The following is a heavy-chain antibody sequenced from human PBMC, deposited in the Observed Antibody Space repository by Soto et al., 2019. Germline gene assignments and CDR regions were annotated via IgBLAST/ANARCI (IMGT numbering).Heavy chain of an antibody. CDR3: AGLGTGGYYYYYGMDV. V-gene: IGHV1-69*13. Sequence: SVKVSCKASGGTFSSYAISWVRQAPGQGLEWMGGIIPIFGTANYAQKFQGRVTITADESTSTAYMELSSLRSEDTAVYYCAGLGTGGYYYYYGMDVWGQGTTVTVSS. CDR1: GGTFSSYA. D-gene: IGHD1-26*01. J-gene: IGHJ6*02. CDR2: IIPIFGTA.